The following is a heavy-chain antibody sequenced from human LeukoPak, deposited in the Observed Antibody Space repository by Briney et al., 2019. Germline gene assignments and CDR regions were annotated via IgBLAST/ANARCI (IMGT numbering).Heavy chain of an antibody. Sequence: SETLSLTCTVSGGSISSGDYYWSWIRQPPGKGLEWIGEINHSGSTNYNPSFKSRVTISVDTSKNQFSLKLSSVTAADTAVYYCARAPCRCSGYYYQYWGQGTLVTVSS. CDR2: INHSGST. V-gene: IGHV4-39*07. CDR3: ARAPCRCSGYYYQY. D-gene: IGHD3-22*01. J-gene: IGHJ1*01. CDR1: GGSISSGDYY.